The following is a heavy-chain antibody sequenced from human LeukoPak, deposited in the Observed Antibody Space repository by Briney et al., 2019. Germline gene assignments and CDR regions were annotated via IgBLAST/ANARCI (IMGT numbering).Heavy chain of an antibody. CDR2: IYYTGST. J-gene: IGHJ6*03. D-gene: IGHD5-18*01. V-gene: IGHV4-39*07. Sequence: RPSETLSLTCSVSGGSIDSTNYYWDWIRQPPGKRLEWIATIYYTGSTYYNPSLKSRVTISVDTSKNQFSLKLSSVTAADTAVYFCARTTEGGYTYDYFYYYYMDVWGKGTTVTISS. CDR3: ARTTEGGYTYDYFYYYYMDV. CDR1: GGSIDSTNYY.